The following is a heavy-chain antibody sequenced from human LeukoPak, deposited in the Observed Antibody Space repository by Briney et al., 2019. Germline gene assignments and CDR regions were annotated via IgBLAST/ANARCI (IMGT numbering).Heavy chain of an antibody. V-gene: IGHV1-2*02. CDR3: ASYASGYNWMKA. J-gene: IGHJ5*02. CDR1: GHTFTKYY. D-gene: IGHD3-10*01. CDR2: IHPGSGDT. Sequence: GASVTVSCKASGHTFTKYYMHWVRQAPGQGLEWMGWIHPGSGDTNYAQKFQGRVTVTRDTSITTAYMELTSLGSDDTAVYYCASYASGYNWMKAWGQGTLVTVSS.